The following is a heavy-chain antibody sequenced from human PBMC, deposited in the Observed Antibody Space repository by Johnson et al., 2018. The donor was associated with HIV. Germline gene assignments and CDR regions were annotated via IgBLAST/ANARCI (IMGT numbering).Heavy chain of an antibody. V-gene: IGHV3-66*03. Sequence: EQLVESGGGLIPPGGSLRLSCAASGFTVSRNYMSWVRQAPGKGLEWVSVLSSDGRTYYADSVKGRFTISRDNSKNTLYLQMNSLRAEDTAVYYCARVRGAFDIWGQGTMVTVSS. J-gene: IGHJ3*02. CDR2: LSSDGRT. CDR1: GFTVSRNY. CDR3: ARVRGAFDI.